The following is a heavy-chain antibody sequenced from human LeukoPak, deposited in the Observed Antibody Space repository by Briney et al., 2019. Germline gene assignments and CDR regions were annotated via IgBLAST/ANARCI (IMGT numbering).Heavy chain of an antibody. CDR1: GGSISSSSYY. CDR2: IYYSGST. J-gene: IGHJ5*02. Sequence: PSETLSLTCTVSGGSISSSSYYWGWIRQPPGKGLEWIGSIYYSGSTYYNPSLKSRVTISVDTSKNQFSLKLSSVTAADTAVYYCARPTILWFGTSGWFDPWGQGTLVTVSS. V-gene: IGHV4-39*01. CDR3: ARPTILWFGTSGWFDP. D-gene: IGHD3-10*01.